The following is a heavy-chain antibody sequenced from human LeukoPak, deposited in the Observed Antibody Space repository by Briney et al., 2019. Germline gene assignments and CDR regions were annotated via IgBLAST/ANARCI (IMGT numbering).Heavy chain of an antibody. CDR2: IIPIVGTA. D-gene: IGHD2-21*02. Sequence: GGSLRLSCAASGFTFSSYAISWVRQAPGQGLEWMGGIIPIVGTANYAQKFQGRVTITADESTSTAYMELSSLRSEDTAVYYCARFCGGDCSDYYYYGMDVWGQGTTVTVSS. CDR1: GFTFSSYA. V-gene: IGHV1-69*01. J-gene: IGHJ6*02. CDR3: ARFCGGDCSDYYYYGMDV.